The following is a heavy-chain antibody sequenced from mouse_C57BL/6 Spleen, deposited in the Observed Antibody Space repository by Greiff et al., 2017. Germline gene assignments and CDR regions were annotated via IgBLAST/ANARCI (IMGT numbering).Heavy chain of an antibody. CDR1: GFTFSDYG. V-gene: IGHV5-17*01. D-gene: IGHD1-1*01. J-gene: IGHJ4*01. CDR2: ISSGSSTI. CDR3: ASSSSYAMDY. Sequence: EVQLVESGGGLVKPGGSLKLSCAASGFTFSDYGMHWVHQAPEKGLEWVAYISSGSSTIYYADTVKGRFTISRDNAKNTLFLQMTSLRSEDTAMYYCASSSSYAMDYWGQGTSVTVSS.